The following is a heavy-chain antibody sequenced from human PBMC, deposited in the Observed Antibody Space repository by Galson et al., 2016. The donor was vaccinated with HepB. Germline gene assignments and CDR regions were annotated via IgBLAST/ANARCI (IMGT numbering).Heavy chain of an antibody. J-gene: IGHJ4*02. CDR1: GIAFSGYW. Sequence: SLRLSCAASGIAFSGYWMSWVRQAPGKGLEWVANIKQDGSEKYYVDSVKGRFTISRHNAKNSLYLQMNSLRADDTAVYYCARLVEVARFDHWGQGTFVAVSS. CDR3: ARLVEVARFDH. CDR2: IKQDGSEK. D-gene: IGHD6-19*01. V-gene: IGHV3-7*03.